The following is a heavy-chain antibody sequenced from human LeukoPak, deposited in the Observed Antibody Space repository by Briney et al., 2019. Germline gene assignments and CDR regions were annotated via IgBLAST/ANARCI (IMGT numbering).Heavy chain of an antibody. CDR2: ISKSSALK. CDR3: VRGDNRDQ. D-gene: IGHD2-2*01. V-gene: IGHV3-21*01. Sequence: GGSLRLSCVAPRNDFICYTFTWVRQAPGKGLEYVSSISKSSALKYYAESVRGRFTISRNNAENSLYLDMINLGAEDTAVYFCVRGDNRDQWGQGTLVTVSS. J-gene: IGHJ4*02. CDR1: RNDFICYT.